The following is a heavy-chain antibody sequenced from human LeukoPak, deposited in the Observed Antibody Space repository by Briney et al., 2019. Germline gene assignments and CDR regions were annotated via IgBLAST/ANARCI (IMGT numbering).Heavy chain of an antibody. CDR1: GYTFTDYY. CDR2: INPNSGDT. Sequence: ASVKVSCKASGYTFTDYYMHWVRQAPGQGLEWMGWINPNSGDTNHAQNFQGRATLTRDTSTSTAYMELSSLRSDDSAVYYCAGEYCSGGSCRQGFDYWGRGTLVTVSS. D-gene: IGHD2-15*01. V-gene: IGHV1-2*02. CDR3: AGEYCSGGSCRQGFDY. J-gene: IGHJ4*02.